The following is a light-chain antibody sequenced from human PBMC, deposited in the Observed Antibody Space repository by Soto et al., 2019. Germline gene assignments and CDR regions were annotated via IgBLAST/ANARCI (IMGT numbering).Light chain of an antibody. J-gene: IGKJ4*01. Sequence: EIVLTQSPGTLFLSPGERATLSCRASQSVSSSNLVWYQQIPGQAPKLLIYGASSRATGIPDRFSGSGSATDFTLTISRLEPEDFAVYYCQQYSSSRLTFGGGTKVDIK. CDR1: QSVSSSN. CDR2: GAS. V-gene: IGKV3-20*01. CDR3: QQYSSSRLT.